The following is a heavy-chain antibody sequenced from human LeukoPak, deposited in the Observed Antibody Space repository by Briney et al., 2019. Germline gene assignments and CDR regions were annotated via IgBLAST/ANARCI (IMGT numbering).Heavy chain of an antibody. CDR1: GYTFTSNY. CDR3: ARDLKDDGFGAGGSLGF. Sequence: GASVKDSCKAFGYTFTSNYVHWVRQAPGQGLEWVGWIDPNNGGTYYAQHFQGRVTMTRDTSITTAYMELNSLTSDDTAVYYCARDLKDDGFGAGGSLGFWGQGTLVTVSS. CDR2: IDPNNGGT. V-gene: IGHV1-2*02. J-gene: IGHJ4*02. D-gene: IGHD3-10*01.